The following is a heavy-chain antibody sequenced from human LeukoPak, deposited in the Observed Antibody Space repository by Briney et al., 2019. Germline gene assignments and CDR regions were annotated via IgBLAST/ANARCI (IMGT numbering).Heavy chain of an antibody. D-gene: IGHD5-24*01. Sequence: GGSLRLSCAASGFTFISYWMHWVRQAPGKGLVWVSRINSDGSSTSYADSVKGRFTISRDNAKNTLYLQMNSLRAEDTAVYYCASGKRRRRDGYNSFDYWGQGTLVTVSS. CDR3: ASGKRRRRDGYNSFDY. J-gene: IGHJ4*02. V-gene: IGHV3-74*01. CDR2: INSDGSST. CDR1: GFTFISYW.